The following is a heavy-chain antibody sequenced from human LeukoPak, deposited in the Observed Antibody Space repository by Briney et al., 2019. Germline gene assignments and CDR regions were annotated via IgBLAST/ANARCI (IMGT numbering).Heavy chain of an antibody. V-gene: IGHV4-59*01. J-gene: IGHJ4*02. CDR3: ARVSTMIVVGRAPQTLFDY. CDR1: GGSISSYY. Sequence: SETLSLTCTVSGGSISSYYWSWIRQPPGKGLEWIGYIYYSGSTNYNPSLKSRVTISVDTSKNQFSLKLSSVTAADTVVYYCARVSTMIVVGRAPQTLFDYWGQGTLVTVSS. CDR2: IYYSGST. D-gene: IGHD3-22*01.